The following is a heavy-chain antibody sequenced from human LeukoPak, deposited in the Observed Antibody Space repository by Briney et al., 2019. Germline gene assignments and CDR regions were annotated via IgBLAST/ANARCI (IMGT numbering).Heavy chain of an antibody. D-gene: IGHD3-16*02. V-gene: IGHV1-2*02. CDR1: GYTFTGYY. CDR2: INPNSGGT. J-gene: IGHJ4*02. CDR3: ASGDYVWGSYRYTPFDY. Sequence: ASVEVSFKASGYTFTGYYMHWVRQAPGQGLEWMGWINPNSGGTNYAQKFQGRVTMTRDTSISTAYMELSRLRSDDTAVYYCASGDYVWGSYRYTPFDYWGQGTLVTVSS.